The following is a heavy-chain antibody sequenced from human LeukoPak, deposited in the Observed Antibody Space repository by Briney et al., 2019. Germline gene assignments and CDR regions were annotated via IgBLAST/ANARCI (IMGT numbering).Heavy chain of an antibody. CDR3: AKGMRSGGATPSDF. CDR2: ISYDGSNK. V-gene: IGHV3-30-3*01. Sequence: GGSLRLSCAASGFTFSSYAMHWVRQAPGKGLEWVAVISYDGSNKYYADSVKGRFTISRDSSKNTLYMQMNSLRAEDTAVYYCAKGMRSGGATPSDFWGQGTLVTVSS. CDR1: GFTFSSYA. D-gene: IGHD1-26*01. J-gene: IGHJ4*02.